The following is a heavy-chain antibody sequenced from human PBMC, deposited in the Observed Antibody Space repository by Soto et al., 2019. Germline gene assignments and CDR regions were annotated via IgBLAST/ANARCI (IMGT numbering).Heavy chain of an antibody. CDR3: AYCSSTSCYASWFDP. CDR1: GYTSTSYA. V-gene: IGHV1-18*01. CDR2: ISAYNGHT. J-gene: IGHJ5*02. Sequence: GASVKVSCKASGYTSTSYAISWVRQAPGQGLECMGWISAYNGHTNYAQNLQGRVTMTTDTSTSTAYMELRSLRSDDTAVYYCAYCSSTSCYASWFDPWGQGTLVTVS. D-gene: IGHD2-2*01.